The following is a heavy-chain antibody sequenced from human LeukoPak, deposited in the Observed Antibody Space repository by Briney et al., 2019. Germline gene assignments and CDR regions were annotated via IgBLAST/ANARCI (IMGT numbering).Heavy chain of an antibody. J-gene: IGHJ6*02. V-gene: IGHV3-21*01. CDR1: GFTFSTYS. D-gene: IGHD3-9*01. CDR3: ARGSGRYFDWLLSPGYYGMDV. CDR2: LSPGSSYI. Sequence: GGSLRLSCAASGFTFSTYSMNWVRQAPGKGLEWVSSLSPGSSYIYYADSVKGRFTISRDNAKNSLYLQMSSLRAEDTAVYYCARGSGRYFDWLLSPGYYGMDVWGQGTTVTVSS.